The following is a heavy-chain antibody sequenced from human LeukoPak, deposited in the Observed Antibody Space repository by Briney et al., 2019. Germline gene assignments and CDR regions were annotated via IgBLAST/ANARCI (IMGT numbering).Heavy chain of an antibody. D-gene: IGHD6-13*01. CDR3: ARDQSTGYSSSWYGGYYFDY. CDR1: GFTFSSYS. Sequence: PGGSLRLSCAASGFTFSSYSMNWVRQAPGKGLEWVSSISSSSSYIYYADSVKGRFTISRDNAKNSLYLQMNSLRAEDTAVYYCARDQSTGYSSSWYGGYYFDYRGQGTLVTVSS. J-gene: IGHJ4*02. V-gene: IGHV3-21*01. CDR2: ISSSSSYI.